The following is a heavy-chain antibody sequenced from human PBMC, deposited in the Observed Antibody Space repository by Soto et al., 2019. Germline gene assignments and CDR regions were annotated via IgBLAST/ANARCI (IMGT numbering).Heavy chain of an antibody. CDR3: ARDKTYGYYDFWSGYSWFDP. Sequence: SETLSLTCTVSGGSISSYYWSWIRQPPGKGLEWIGYIYYSGSTNYNPSLKSRVTISVDTSKNQFSLKLSSVTAADTAVYYCARDKTYGYYDFWSGYSWFDPWGQGTLVTVSS. CDR1: GGSISSYY. D-gene: IGHD3-3*01. CDR2: IYYSGST. J-gene: IGHJ5*02. V-gene: IGHV4-59*01.